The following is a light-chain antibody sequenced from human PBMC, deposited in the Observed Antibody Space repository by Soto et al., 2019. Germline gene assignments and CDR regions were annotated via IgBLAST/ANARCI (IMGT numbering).Light chain of an antibody. Sequence: QSALTQPASVSGSPGQSIAISCTGSSSDIGIYKYVSWYQQHPGKVPKLTIYEVTNRPSGVSNRFSGSKSGNTASLTISGLQAEDEADYYCSSYTTSSTRVFGPGTKVTVL. CDR1: SSDIGIYKY. CDR2: EVT. CDR3: SSYTTSSTRV. J-gene: IGLJ1*01. V-gene: IGLV2-14*01.